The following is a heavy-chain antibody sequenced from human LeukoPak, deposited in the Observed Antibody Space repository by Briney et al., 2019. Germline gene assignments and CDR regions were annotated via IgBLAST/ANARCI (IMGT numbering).Heavy chain of an antibody. J-gene: IGHJ4*02. CDR1: GFTFSSYS. Sequence: HPGGSLRLSCAASGFTFSSYSMNWVRQAPGKGLEWVSYISSSSSTIYYADSVKGRFTISRKNAKNSLYLQMNSLRDEDTAVYYCATVRYYYDSPDYWGQGTLVTVTS. D-gene: IGHD3-22*01. CDR3: ATVRYYYDSPDY. V-gene: IGHV3-48*02. CDR2: ISSSSSTI.